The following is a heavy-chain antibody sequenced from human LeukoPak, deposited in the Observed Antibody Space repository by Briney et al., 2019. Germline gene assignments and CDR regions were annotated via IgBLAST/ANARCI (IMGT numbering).Heavy chain of an antibody. J-gene: IGHJ4*02. CDR2: IKQDGSEK. CDR1: GFTFSSYW. Sequence: GGSLRLSCAASGFTFSSYWMSWVRQAPGKGLEWVANIKQDGSEKYYVDSVKGRFTISGDNAKNSLYLQMNSLRAEDTAVYYCAREWGYSYGTYFDYWGQGTLVTVSS. D-gene: IGHD5-18*01. CDR3: AREWGYSYGTYFDY. V-gene: IGHV3-7*01.